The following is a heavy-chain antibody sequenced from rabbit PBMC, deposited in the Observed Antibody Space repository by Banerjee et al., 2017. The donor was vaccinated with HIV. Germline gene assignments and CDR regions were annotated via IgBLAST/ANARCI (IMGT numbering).Heavy chain of an antibody. CDR3: ARDDLNGGWNFNL. D-gene: IGHD2-1*01. V-gene: IGHV1S45*01. CDR1: GFDLSSDYW. J-gene: IGHJ4*01. CDR2: IYGSGGST. Sequence: EESGGGLVKPEGSLTLTCTASGFDLSSDYWIYWVRRAPGKGLECIARIYGSGGSTDSASCAKGRVTSSKASSTTLTRQMTSLTAADTAAYFCARDDLNGGWNFNLWGPGALVTVS.